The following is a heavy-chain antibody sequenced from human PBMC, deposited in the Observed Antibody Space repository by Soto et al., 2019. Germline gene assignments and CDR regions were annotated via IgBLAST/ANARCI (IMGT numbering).Heavy chain of an antibody. V-gene: IGHV1-69*02. J-gene: IGHJ6*02. Sequence: QVQLVQSGAEVKKPGSSVKVSCKASGGTFSSYTISWVRQAPGQGLEWMGRIIPILGIANYAQKFQGRVTIXXDXSXSTAYMELSSLRSEDTAVYYCASIAPPGDYYYGMDVWGQGTTVTVS. CDR2: IIPILGIA. CDR1: GGTFSSYT. D-gene: IGHD6-13*01. CDR3: ASIAPPGDYYYGMDV.